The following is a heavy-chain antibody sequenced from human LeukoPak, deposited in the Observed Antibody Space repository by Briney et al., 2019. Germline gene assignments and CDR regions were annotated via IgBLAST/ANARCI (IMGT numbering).Heavy chain of an antibody. J-gene: IGHJ4*02. V-gene: IGHV4-34*01. CDR1: GGSFSDYY. CDR2: IYHSTGT. CDR3: ASSSGWDWGGY. D-gene: IGHD6-19*01. Sequence: SETLSLTCAVYGGSFSDYYWSWVRQPPGKGLEWIGEIYHSTGTSYNPSLESRVTISLDTSNNQFSLNLNSVTAADTAVYYCASSSGWDWGGYWGQGTLVTVSS.